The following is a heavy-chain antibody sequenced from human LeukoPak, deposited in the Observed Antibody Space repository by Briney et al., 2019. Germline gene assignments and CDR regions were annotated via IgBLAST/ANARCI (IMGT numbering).Heavy chain of an antibody. CDR3: AKWGDYDVLTGYYVSDY. CDR1: EFTFSSYW. V-gene: IGHV3-23*01. D-gene: IGHD3-9*01. CDR2: ITGGGSGI. Sequence: GGSLRLSCAASEFTFSSYWMSWVRQAPGKGLEWVSAITGGGSGIYYADSMKSRFTISRDNSKNTLYLQINSLRAEDTAVYYCAKWGDYDVLTGYYVSDYWGQGTLVTVSS. J-gene: IGHJ4*02.